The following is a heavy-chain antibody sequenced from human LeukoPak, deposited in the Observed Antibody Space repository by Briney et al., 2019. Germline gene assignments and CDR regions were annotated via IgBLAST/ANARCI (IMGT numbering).Heavy chain of an antibody. CDR1: GGSISSYY. Sequence: SETLSLTRTVSGGSISSYYWSWIRQPPGKGLEWIGYIYYSGSTNYNPSLKSRVTISVDTSKNQFSLKLSSVTAADTAVYYCARQSSSWYYYYYGMDVWGQGTTVTVSS. D-gene: IGHD6-13*01. J-gene: IGHJ6*02. V-gene: IGHV4-59*08. CDR3: ARQSSSWYYYYYGMDV. CDR2: IYYSGST.